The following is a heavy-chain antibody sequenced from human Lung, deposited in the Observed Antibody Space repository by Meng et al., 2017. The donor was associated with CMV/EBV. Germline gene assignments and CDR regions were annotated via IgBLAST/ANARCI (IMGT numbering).Heavy chain of an antibody. CDR3: AKREDSSGTYAMDV. V-gene: IGHV3-30*02. D-gene: IGHD3-22*01. CDR1: GFTFSSYA. CDR2: IRCNGTNK. J-gene: IGHJ6*02. Sequence: GGSLRLSCAASGFTFSSYAMHWVRQAPGKGLEWVANIRCNGTNKYHADSVKGRFTISRDNSKNTLYLQMNSLRAEETAVYYCAKREDSSGTYAMDVWGQGTTVTVSS.